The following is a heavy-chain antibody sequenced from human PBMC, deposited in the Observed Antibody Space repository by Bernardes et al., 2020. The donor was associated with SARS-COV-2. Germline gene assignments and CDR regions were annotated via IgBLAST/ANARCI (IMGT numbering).Heavy chain of an antibody. D-gene: IGHD3-3*01. CDR2: ISSSSSYT. CDR1: GFTFSDYY. J-gene: IGHJ5*02. V-gene: IGHV3-11*03. Sequence: GGSLRLSCAASGFTFSDYYMSWIRQAPGKGLEWVSYISSSSSYTNYADSVKGRFTISRDNAKNSLYLQMNSLRAEDTAVYYCAKGPSRSYDFWSGYSNWFDPWGQGTLVTVSS. CDR3: AKGPSRSYDFWSGYSNWFDP.